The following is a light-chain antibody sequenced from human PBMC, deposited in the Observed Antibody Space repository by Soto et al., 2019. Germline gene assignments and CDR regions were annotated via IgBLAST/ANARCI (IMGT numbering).Light chain of an antibody. CDR3: TSWTSSSTKI. Sequence: QSALTQPASVSGSPGQSITISCTGTSSDIGDYNFVSWYQQHPGKAPKLMLYDVNIRPSGVSNRFSGSKSGNTASLTISGLQAEDEADYYCTSWTSSSTKIFGGGTKLTVL. CDR1: SSDIGDYNF. V-gene: IGLV2-14*03. J-gene: IGLJ2*01. CDR2: DVN.